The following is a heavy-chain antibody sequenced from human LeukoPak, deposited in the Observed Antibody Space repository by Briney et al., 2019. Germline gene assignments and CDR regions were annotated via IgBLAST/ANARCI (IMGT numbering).Heavy chain of an antibody. J-gene: IGHJ4*02. CDR2: INPNGGGT. Sequence: ASVKVSCKAPVYTFTACFIHSVRQAPAQGLEWMGWINPNGGGTNFAQKFQGRVTLTRDTSISTAYMELTSLTSDDTALYYCTRSSLGYCGQGTLVTVSS. V-gene: IGHV1-2*02. D-gene: IGHD7-27*01. CDR3: TRSSLGY. CDR1: VYTFTACF.